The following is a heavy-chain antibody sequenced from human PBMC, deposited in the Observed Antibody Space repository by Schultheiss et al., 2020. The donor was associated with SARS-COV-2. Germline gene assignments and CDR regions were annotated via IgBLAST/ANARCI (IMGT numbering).Heavy chain of an antibody. CDR2: ISSSSSYI. Sequence: GGSLRLSCAASGFTFSSYSMNWVRQAPGKGLEWVSSISSSSSYIYYADSVKGRFTISRDNAKNSLYLQMNSLRAEDTAVYYCARSLGYYDILTGYHPAHYGMDVWGQGTTVTVSS. D-gene: IGHD3-9*01. CDR1: GFTFSSYS. V-gene: IGHV3-21*01. CDR3: ARSLGYYDILTGYHPAHYGMDV. J-gene: IGHJ6*02.